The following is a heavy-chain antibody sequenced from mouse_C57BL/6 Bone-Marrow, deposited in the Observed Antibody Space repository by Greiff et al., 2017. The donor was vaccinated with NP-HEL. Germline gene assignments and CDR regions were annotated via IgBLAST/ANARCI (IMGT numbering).Heavy chain of an antibody. CDR1: GYTFTSYW. Sequence: VQLQQPGAELVKPGASVKLSCKASGYTFTSYWMHWVKQRPGQGLEWIGMIQPNSGSTNYNEKFKSKATLTVDKSSSTAYMQLSSLTSEDSAVYYCARSGSNYSFDYWGQGTTLTVSS. V-gene: IGHV1-64*01. CDR3: ARSGSNYSFDY. CDR2: IQPNSGST. D-gene: IGHD2-5*01. J-gene: IGHJ2*01.